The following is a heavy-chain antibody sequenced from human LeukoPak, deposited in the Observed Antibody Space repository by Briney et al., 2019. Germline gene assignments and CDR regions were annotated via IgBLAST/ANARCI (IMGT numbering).Heavy chain of an antibody. CDR3: AGRSMTKVTYNWFDP. J-gene: IGHJ5*02. Sequence: SETLSLTCAVSGGSISSSNWWSWVRQPPGKGLECIGEIYHSGSTNYNPSLKSRVNISVDKSKNQFSLKLSSVTAADTAVYYCAGRSMTKVTYNWFDPWGQGTLVTVSS. CDR2: IYHSGST. V-gene: IGHV4-4*02. CDR1: GGSISSSNW. D-gene: IGHD4-17*01.